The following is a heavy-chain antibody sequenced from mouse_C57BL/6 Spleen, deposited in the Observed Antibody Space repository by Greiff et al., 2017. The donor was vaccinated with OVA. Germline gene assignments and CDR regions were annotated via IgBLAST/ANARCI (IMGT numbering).Heavy chain of an antibody. D-gene: IGHD2-3*01. CDR1: GFTFSDYG. CDR2: ISSGSSTI. V-gene: IGHV5-17*01. Sequence: VQLQQSGGGLVKPGGSLKLSCAASGFTFSDYGMHWVRQAPEKGLEWVAYISSGSSTIYYADTVKGRFTISRDNAKNTLFLQMTSLRSEDTAMYYCARVGVTTNWYFDVWGTGTTVTVSS. CDR3: ARVGVTTNWYFDV. J-gene: IGHJ1*03.